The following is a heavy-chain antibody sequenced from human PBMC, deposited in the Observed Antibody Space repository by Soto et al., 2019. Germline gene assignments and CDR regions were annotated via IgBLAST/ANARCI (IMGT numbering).Heavy chain of an antibody. Sequence: QVQLVESGGGVVQPGRSLRLSCAASGFTFSSYAMHWVRQAPGKGLEWVAVISYDGSNKYYADSVKGRITISRDNSKNTLYLQMNSLRAEDTAVYYCARDPATYYYDSSGNDAFDIWGQGTMVTVSS. CDR3: ARDPATYYYDSSGNDAFDI. V-gene: IGHV3-30-3*01. J-gene: IGHJ3*02. CDR2: ISYDGSNK. CDR1: GFTFSSYA. D-gene: IGHD3-22*01.